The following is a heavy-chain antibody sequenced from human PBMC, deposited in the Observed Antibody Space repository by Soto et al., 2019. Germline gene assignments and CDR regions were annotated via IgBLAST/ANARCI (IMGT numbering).Heavy chain of an antibody. V-gene: IGHV3-23*01. J-gene: IGHJ6*02. CDR1: GFTFSSYA. CDR3: ANSPLRYYYGMDV. CDR2: ISGSGGST. Sequence: GGSLRLSCAASGFTFSSYAMSWVRQAPGKGLEWVSAISGSGGSTYYADSVKGRFTISRDNSKNTLYLQMNSLRAEDTAVYYCANSPLRYYYGMDVWGQGTTVTVSS.